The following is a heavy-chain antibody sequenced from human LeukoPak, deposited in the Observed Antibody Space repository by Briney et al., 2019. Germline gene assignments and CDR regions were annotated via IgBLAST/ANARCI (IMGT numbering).Heavy chain of an antibody. CDR3: PRFGYSGGNLEH. Sequence: PGGSLRLSCAASGFSFRDFWMTWVRQAPGKGLEWVANINQGGSVKYYVDSVKGRFTISRDDAKSSLYVQMNSLRDEDTAVYYCPRFGYSGGNLEHWGQGTLVTVSS. J-gene: IGHJ4*02. CDR2: INQGGSVK. CDR1: GFSFRDFW. D-gene: IGHD5-12*01. V-gene: IGHV3-7*01.